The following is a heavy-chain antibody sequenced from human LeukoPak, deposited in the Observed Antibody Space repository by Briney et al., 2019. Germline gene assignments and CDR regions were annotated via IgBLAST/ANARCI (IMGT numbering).Heavy chain of an antibody. J-gene: IGHJ4*02. Sequence: VASVKVSCKASGGTFSSYAISWVRQAPGQGLEWMGRIIPIFGIANHAQKFQGRVTITADKSTSTAYMELSSLRSEDMAVYYCARDGRGYSGYDYVRYWGQGTLVTVSS. D-gene: IGHD5-12*01. CDR2: IIPIFGIA. V-gene: IGHV1-69*04. CDR1: GGTFSSYA. CDR3: ARDGRGYSGYDYVRY.